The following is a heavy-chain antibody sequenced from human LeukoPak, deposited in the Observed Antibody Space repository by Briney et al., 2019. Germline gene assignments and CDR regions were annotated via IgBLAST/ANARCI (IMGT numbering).Heavy chain of an antibody. CDR2: MNQDGSAK. Sequence: PGGSLRLSCAASGVTFSSYAMSWVRQAPGKGLEWVAKMNQDGSAKYYVDSVRGRFTISRDNAENSLFLQMNSLRVDDTALYYCARDPAFGALDYWGQGTLVTVSS. J-gene: IGHJ4*02. V-gene: IGHV3-7*01. CDR3: ARDPAFGALDY. D-gene: IGHD3-10*01. CDR1: GVTFSSYA.